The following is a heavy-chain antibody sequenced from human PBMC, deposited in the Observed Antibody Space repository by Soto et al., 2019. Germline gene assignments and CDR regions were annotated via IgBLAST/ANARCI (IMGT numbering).Heavy chain of an antibody. CDR1: GFTFSSYW. CDR2: INSDGSST. V-gene: IGHV3-74*01. J-gene: IGHJ5*02. CDR3: ARAVAYYDFWSGYSGNWFDP. D-gene: IGHD3-3*01. Sequence: GGSLRLSCAASGFTFSSYWMHWVRQAPGKGLVWVSRINSDGSSTSYADSVKGRFTISRDNAKNTLYLQMNSLRAEDTAVYYCARAVAYYDFWSGYSGNWFDPWGQGTLVTVSS.